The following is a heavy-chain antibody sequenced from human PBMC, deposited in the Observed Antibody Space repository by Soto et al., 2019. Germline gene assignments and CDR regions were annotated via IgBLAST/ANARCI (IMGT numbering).Heavy chain of an antibody. CDR3: ARSSLCTSTSCPPRFDP. CDR2: INSGNGNT. J-gene: IGHJ5*02. V-gene: IGHV1-3*01. Sequence: ASVKVSCKASGYTFTSYAMHWVRQAPGQRLEWMGWINSGNGNTKYSQKFQGRVTITRDTSATTAYMELSSLRSEDTAVYYCARSSLCTSTSCPPRFDPWGQGTLVTVSS. CDR1: GYTFTSYA. D-gene: IGHD2-2*01.